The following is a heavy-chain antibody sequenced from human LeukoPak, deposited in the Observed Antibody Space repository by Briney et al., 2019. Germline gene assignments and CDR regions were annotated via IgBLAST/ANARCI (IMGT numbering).Heavy chain of an antibody. D-gene: IGHD5-18*01. CDR2: IYPGDSDV. V-gene: IGHV5-51*01. Sequence: GESLKISCKGSGYSFTTYWIAWVRQMPGEGLEWMGIIYPGDSDVRYSPSFRGQVTISAAKSISTAYLQWSSLKASDTAMYYCARQSGYSSDYGMDVWGQGTTVTVSS. CDR3: ARQSGYSSDYGMDV. CDR1: GYSFTTYW. J-gene: IGHJ6*02.